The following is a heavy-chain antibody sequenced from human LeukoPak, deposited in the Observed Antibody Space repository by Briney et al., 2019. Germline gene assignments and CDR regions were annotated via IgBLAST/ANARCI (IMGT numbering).Heavy chain of an antibody. CDR2: IYYSGST. CDR1: GGSISSSDYY. J-gene: IGHJ6*03. Sequence: SETLSLTCTVSGGSISSSDYYWGWVRQPPGKGLEWIGYIYYSGSTNYNPSLKSRVTISVDTSKNQFSLKLSSVTAADTAVYYCARRRRIAAALGRYYYYMDVWGKGTTVTVSS. CDR3: ARRRRIAAALGRYYYYMDV. D-gene: IGHD6-13*01. V-gene: IGHV4-61*05.